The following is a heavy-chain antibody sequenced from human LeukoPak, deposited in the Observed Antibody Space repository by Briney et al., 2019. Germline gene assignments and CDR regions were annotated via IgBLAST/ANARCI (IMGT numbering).Heavy chain of an antibody. Sequence: GGSLRLSCAASGFTFSDYYMSWIRQAPGKGLEWVSYISSSVNTKYYADSVKGRFTISRDNAKNSLYLQMNSLRAEDTAVYYCARDGGSAWFFRYWGQGTLVTVSS. CDR1: GFTFSDYY. V-gene: IGHV3-11*04. CDR2: ISSSVNTK. CDR3: ARDGGSAWFFRY. D-gene: IGHD6-19*01. J-gene: IGHJ4*02.